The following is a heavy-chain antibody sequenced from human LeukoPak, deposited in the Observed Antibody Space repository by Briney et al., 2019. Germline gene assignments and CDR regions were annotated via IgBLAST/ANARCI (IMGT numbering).Heavy chain of an antibody. V-gene: IGHV1-46*01. J-gene: IGHJ6*02. CDR1: GYTFTSYY. D-gene: IGHD2-15*01. Sequence: ASVKVSCKASGYTFTSYYMHWVRQAPGQGLEWMGIINPSGGSTSYAQKFQGRVTMTRDTSTSTVYMELSSLRSEDTAVYYCARSPPRYCSGGSCWDYYGMDVWGQETTVTVSS. CDR3: ARSPPRYCSGGSCWDYYGMDV. CDR2: INPSGGST.